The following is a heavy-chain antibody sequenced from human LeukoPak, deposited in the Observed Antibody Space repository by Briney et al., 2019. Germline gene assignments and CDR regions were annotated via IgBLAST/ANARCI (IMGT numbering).Heavy chain of an antibody. CDR1: GGSFSGYY. CDR2: IYSSGST. Sequence: SETLSLTCAVYGGSFSGYYWGWIRQPPGETLEWIGSIYSSGSTHYNPSLKSRVIILIDTAKNHFSLNLSSVTAADTAVYYCARSDGYGLVGIWGQGTMVTVSS. D-gene: IGHD3-10*01. CDR3: ARSDGYGLVGI. V-gene: IGHV4-34*01. J-gene: IGHJ3*02.